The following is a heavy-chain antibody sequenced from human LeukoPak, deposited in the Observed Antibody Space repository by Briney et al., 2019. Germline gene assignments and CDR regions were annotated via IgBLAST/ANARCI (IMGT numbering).Heavy chain of an antibody. J-gene: IGHJ4*02. D-gene: IGHD2-21*02. CDR1: GFTFHSYA. Sequence: GGSLRLSCAASGFTFHSYAMTWVRQAPGKGLEWVSAISGSGGSTYYADSVKGRFAISRDNSWNTLFLQLNSLRAEDTAVYYCAKGSSYCGGDCFGYDWGQGALVTVSS. CDR2: ISGSGGST. V-gene: IGHV3-23*01. CDR3: AKGSSYCGGDCFGYD.